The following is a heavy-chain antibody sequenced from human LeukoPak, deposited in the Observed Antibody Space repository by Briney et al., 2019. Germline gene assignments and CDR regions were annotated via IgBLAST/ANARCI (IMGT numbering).Heavy chain of an antibody. CDR1: GFTFSNYG. D-gene: IGHD6-13*01. J-gene: IGHJ4*02. Sequence: GGSLRLSCAASGFTFSNYGMSWVRQAPGKGLEWVAFIRYDGSNKYYADSVKGRFTISRDNSKNTLYLQMNSLRAEDTAVYYCAKDWSPASGRGGYFDYWGQGTLVTVSS. V-gene: IGHV3-30*02. CDR2: IRYDGSNK. CDR3: AKDWSPASGRGGYFDY.